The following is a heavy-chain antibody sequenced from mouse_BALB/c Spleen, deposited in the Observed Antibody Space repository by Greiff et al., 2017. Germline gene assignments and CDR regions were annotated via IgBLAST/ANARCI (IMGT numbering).Heavy chain of an antibody. V-gene: IGHV5-12-1*01. D-gene: IGHD1-1*02. CDR2: ISSGGGST. CDR1: GFAFSSYD. CDR3: ARGGKGDYFDY. J-gene: IGHJ2*01. Sequence: EVKLVESGGGLVKPGGSLKLSCAASGFAFSSYDMSWVRQTPEKRLEWVAYISSGGGSTYYPDTVKGRFTISRDNAKNTLYLQMSSLKSEDTAMYYCARGGKGDYFDYWGQGTTLTVSS.